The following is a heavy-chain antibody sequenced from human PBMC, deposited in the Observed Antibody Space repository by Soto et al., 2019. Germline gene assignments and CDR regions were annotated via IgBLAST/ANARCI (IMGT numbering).Heavy chain of an antibody. Sequence: QMQLQASGPGLVKPSETLSLTCNVSGASVSHGYWSWIRQPPGKGLEWIGFMYFGGSFNYNPSLTSRATLXVXTXXNQFSMKLTSVTASDTAVYYCARSYYDSTGFAVDPWGQGTLVTVSS. V-gene: IGHV4-59*02. D-gene: IGHD3-22*01. CDR1: GASVSHGY. CDR3: ARSYYDSTGFAVDP. J-gene: IGHJ5*02. CDR2: MYFGGSF.